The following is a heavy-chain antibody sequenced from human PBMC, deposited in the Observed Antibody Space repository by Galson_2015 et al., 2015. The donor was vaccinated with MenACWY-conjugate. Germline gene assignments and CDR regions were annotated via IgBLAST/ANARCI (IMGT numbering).Heavy chain of an antibody. V-gene: IGHV1-69*06. D-gene: IGHD3-10*01. CDR2: IIPIFGTA. Sequence: SCKASGGTFSSYAISWVRQAPGQGLEWMGGIIPIFGTANYAQKFQGRVTITADKSTSTAYMELSSLRSEDTAVYYCARSIGLEDRYMDVWGKGTTVTVSS. CDR3: ARSIGLEDRYMDV. J-gene: IGHJ6*03. CDR1: GGTFSSYA.